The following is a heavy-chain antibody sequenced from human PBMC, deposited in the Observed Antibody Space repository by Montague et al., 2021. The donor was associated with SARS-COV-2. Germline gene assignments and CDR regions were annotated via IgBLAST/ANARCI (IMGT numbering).Heavy chain of an antibody. V-gene: IGHV4-59*08. D-gene: IGHD6-19*01. CDR3: ARGWAFGP. Sequence: SETLSLTCTVSGGSTASHYGNWIRQSPGKRPEWIGYVYYNGDTKYNPSLQSRVTISIDTSENQFSLRLNSVTAADTAVYFCARGWAFGPWGQGRLVTVSS. CDR1: GGSTASHY. J-gene: IGHJ3*01. CDR2: VYYNGDT.